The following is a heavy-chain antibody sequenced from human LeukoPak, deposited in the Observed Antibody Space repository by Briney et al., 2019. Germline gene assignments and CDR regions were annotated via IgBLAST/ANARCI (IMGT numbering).Heavy chain of an antibody. CDR3: RVAAANYFNQCDKDV. CDR1: GSIFNTYA. Sequence: GGSLRLSCSASGSIFNTYAMHWVRQAPGKGLQYVSAISSDGGTTFYADSVKGRFAISRDNSKNTLFLQMSSLRPEDTAIYYCRVAAANYFNQCDKDVWGQGTTVTVSS. J-gene: IGHJ6*02. V-gene: IGHV3-64D*08. CDR2: ISSDGGTT. D-gene: IGHD6-13*01.